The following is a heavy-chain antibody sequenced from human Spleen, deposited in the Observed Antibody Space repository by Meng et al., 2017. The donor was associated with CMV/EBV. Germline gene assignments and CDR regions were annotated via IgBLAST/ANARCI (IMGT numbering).Heavy chain of an antibody. CDR3: ARDITMIVVPI. CDR1: GFTFSSYW. V-gene: IGHV3-74*01. CDR2: INSDGSST. Sequence: GESLKISCAASGFTFSSYWMHWVRQAPGKGLVWVSRINSDGSSTSYADSVKGRFTISRDNAKNTLYLQMNSLRAEDTAVYYCARDITMIVVPIWGQGTLVTVSS. D-gene: IGHD3-22*01. J-gene: IGHJ4*02.